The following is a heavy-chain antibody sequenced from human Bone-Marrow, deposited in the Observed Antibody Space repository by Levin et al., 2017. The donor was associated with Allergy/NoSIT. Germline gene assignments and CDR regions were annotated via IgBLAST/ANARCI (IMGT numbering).Heavy chain of an antibody. V-gene: IGHV3-11*01. CDR3: ARAFDSGRDYYDSSGYYSIGDY. Sequence: GESLKISCAASGFTFSDYYMSWIRQAPGKGLEWVSYISSSGSTIYYADSVKGRFTISRDNAKNSLYLQMNSLRAEDTAVYYCARAFDSGRDYYDSSGYYSIGDYWGQGTLVTVSS. J-gene: IGHJ4*02. CDR2: ISSSGSTI. D-gene: IGHD3-22*01. CDR1: GFTFSDYY.